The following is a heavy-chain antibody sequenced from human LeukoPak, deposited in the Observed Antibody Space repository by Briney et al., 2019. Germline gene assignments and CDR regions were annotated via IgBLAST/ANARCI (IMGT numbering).Heavy chain of an antibody. CDR3: TRSSGWYNYFDY. J-gene: IGHJ4*02. V-gene: IGHV3-9*01. CDR2: ISWNSGSI. D-gene: IGHD6-19*01. CDR1: GFTFDNYA. Sequence: PGGSLRLSCAASGFTFDNYAMHWVRQVPGKGLEWVSGISWNSGSIAYADSVKGRFTISRDNAKNSLYLQMNSLKAEDTAFYYCTRSSGWYNYFDYWGQGTLVTVSS.